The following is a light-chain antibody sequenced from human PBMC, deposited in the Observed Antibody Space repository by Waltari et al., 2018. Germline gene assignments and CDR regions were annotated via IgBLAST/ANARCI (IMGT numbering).Light chain of an antibody. J-gene: IGKJ1*01. CDR2: DAS. CDR3: QQRSNWPPWT. V-gene: IGKV3-11*01. Sequence: EIVFTQSPAPLSLSPGDSATPSCRASQSVGSYLAWYQQKPGQAPTLLTYDASNRATGIPARFSGSGSGTDFTLTISSLEPEDFAVYYCQQRSNWPPWTFGQGTKVEIK. CDR1: QSVGSY.